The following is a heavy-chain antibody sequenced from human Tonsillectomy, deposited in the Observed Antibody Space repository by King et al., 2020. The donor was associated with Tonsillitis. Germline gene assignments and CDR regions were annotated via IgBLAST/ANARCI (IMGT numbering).Heavy chain of an antibody. CDR3: ARTGYYDTSGYYSA. V-gene: IGHV4-59*11. J-gene: IGHJ5*02. Sequence: QLQESGPGLVKPSETLSLTCTVSGDSISSHYWSWIRQPPGKGLEWIGFISNTGSPYYNPSLQSRFSMSVDTSKNQFILKMTSVTAEDTAVYYCARTGYYDTSGYYSAWGQGALVTVYS. D-gene: IGHD3-22*01. CDR1: GDSISSHY. CDR2: ISNTGSP.